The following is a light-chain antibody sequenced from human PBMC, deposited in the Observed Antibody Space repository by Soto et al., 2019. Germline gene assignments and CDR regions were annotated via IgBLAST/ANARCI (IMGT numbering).Light chain of an antibody. V-gene: IGKV3-11*01. Sequence: EIVLTQSPATLSPGERATLSCRASQTVSSSLAWYQQKPGQAPRLLIYEVSNRATGIPARFSGSGSGADFTLTISSIEPGDFALYYCQQHINWPLTFGGGTKV. CDR3: QQHINWPLT. CDR2: EVS. J-gene: IGKJ4*01. CDR1: QTVSSS.